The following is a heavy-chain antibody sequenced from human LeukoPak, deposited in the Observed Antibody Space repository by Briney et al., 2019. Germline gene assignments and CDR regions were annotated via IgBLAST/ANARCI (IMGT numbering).Heavy chain of an antibody. CDR3: ARASGSYLEYYYMDV. D-gene: IGHD1-26*01. V-gene: IGHV3-7*01. J-gene: IGHJ6*03. CDR2: IKQDGSEK. CDR1: GFTFSSYW. Sequence: GGSLRLSCAASGFTFSSYWMSWVRQAPGKGLEWVANIKQDGSEKYYVDSVKGRFTISRDNAKNSLYLQMNSLRAEDTAVYYCARASGSYLEYYYMDVWGKGTTVTVSS.